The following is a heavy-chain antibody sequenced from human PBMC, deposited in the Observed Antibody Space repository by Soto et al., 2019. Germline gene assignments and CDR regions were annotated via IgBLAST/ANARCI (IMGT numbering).Heavy chain of an antibody. CDR3: ARLPLLTTLTPKTFDV. CDR2: VYYSGST. Sequence: QLQLQESGPGLVKPSEALSLTCTVSGGSISSSSYYWGWIRQPPGKGLEWIGSVYYSGSTYYNPSLKTRVTISVDTSKNQFSLKLSSVTAADTAVYYCARLPLLTTLTPKTFDVWGQGTMVTVSS. J-gene: IGHJ3*01. V-gene: IGHV4-39*01. CDR1: GGSISSSSYY. D-gene: IGHD4-17*01.